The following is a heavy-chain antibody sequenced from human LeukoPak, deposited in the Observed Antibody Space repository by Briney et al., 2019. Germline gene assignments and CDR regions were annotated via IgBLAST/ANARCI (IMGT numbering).Heavy chain of an antibody. D-gene: IGHD3-22*01. J-gene: IGHJ4*02. CDR1: GYTFTSYY. V-gene: IGHV1-46*01. CDR3: ARDREGYYGSPPYDY. Sequence: ASVKVSCKASGYTFTSYYMHWVRQAPGQGLEWMGIINPSGGSTSYAQKFQGRVTMTGDTSTSTVYMELSSLRSEDTAVYYCARDREGYYGSPPYDYWGQGTLVTVSS. CDR2: INPSGGST.